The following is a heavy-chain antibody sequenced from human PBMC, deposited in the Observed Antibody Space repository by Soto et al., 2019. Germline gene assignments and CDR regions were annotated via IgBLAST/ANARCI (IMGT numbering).Heavy chain of an antibody. Sequence: PGGSLRLSCAASGFTFSSYAMHWVRQAPGKGLEWVAVISYDGSNKYYADSVKGRFTISRDNSKNTLYLQMNSLRAEDTAVYYCARNYYDSSGYYEGDYYYGMDVWGQGTTVTVSS. CDR1: GFTFSSYA. CDR3: ARNYYDSSGYYEGDYYYGMDV. V-gene: IGHV3-30-3*01. J-gene: IGHJ6*02. CDR2: ISYDGSNK. D-gene: IGHD3-22*01.